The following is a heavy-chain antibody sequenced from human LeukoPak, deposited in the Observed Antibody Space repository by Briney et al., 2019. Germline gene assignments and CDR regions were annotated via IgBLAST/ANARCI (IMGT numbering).Heavy chain of an antibody. CDR1: GGTFSSYA. D-gene: IGHD4-17*01. Sequence: GASVKVSCKASGGTFSSYAISWVRQAPGQGLEWMGGIIPIFGTANYVQKFQGRVTITADKSTSTAYMELSSLRSEDTAVNYCAREKATVTTRTPYYYYYMDVWGKGTTVTVSS. CDR2: IIPIFGTA. J-gene: IGHJ6*03. V-gene: IGHV1-69*06. CDR3: AREKATVTTRTPYYYYYMDV.